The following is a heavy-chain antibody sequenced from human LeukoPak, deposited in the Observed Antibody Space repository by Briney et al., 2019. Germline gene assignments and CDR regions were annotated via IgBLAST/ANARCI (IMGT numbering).Heavy chain of an antibody. CDR1: GYSISNGYF. Sequence: PSETLSLTCTVSGYSISNGYFWGWIRQSPGKGLEWIGSIYHSGSTYYTPSLKSRVTMSVDTSNNLLSLKLTSVTAADTAVYYCARSPPGYYDFCSGYYYFDYWGQGTLVTVSS. V-gene: IGHV4-38-2*02. D-gene: IGHD3-3*01. J-gene: IGHJ4*02. CDR2: IYHSGST. CDR3: ARSPPGYYDFCSGYYYFDY.